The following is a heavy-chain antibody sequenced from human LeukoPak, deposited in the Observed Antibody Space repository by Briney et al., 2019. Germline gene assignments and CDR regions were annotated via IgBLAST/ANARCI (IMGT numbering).Heavy chain of an antibody. CDR1: GYTFTTYG. CDR3: AREVYGSFDY. D-gene: IGHD2/OR15-2a*01. Sequence: ASVKVSCKASGYTFTTYGISWVRQAPGQGLEWMGWINPYNANTNYAQKLQGRVTMTTDTSTSTAYMRLRSLRSDDTAVYYCAREVYGSFDYWGQGTLATVSS. CDR2: INPYNANT. J-gene: IGHJ4*02. V-gene: IGHV1-18*01.